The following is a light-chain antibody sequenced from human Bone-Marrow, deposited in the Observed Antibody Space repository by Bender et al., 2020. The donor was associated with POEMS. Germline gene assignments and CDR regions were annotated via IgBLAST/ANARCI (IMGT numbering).Light chain of an antibody. J-gene: IGLJ3*02. CDR2: PNR. CDR1: YSNIGACHD. Sequence: QSVLTQPPSVSGAPGQRVTISCTGGYSNIGACHDVHWYQQLPGAAPRLLIDPNRSRPSGVPDRFSGSKSGTSVSLAITGLQAEDEADYYCQSFDTSLSGWVFGAGTKLTV. V-gene: IGLV1-40*01. CDR3: QSFDTSLSGWV.